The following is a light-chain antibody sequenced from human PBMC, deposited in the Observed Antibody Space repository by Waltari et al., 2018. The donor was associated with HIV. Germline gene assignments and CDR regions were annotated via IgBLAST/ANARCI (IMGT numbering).Light chain of an antibody. CDR1: SSNIGRTQ. J-gene: IGLJ3*02. CDR3: AAWDDSLSGFWV. Sequence: QSLLTQPPSASGTPGQRVTIHCSGSSSNIGRTQVYWYQQLPGTAPKLLIHRNNQRPSGVPDRFSGSKSGTSASLAISGLRSEDEADYYCAAWDDSLSGFWVFGGGTKLTVL. CDR2: RNN. V-gene: IGLV1-47*01.